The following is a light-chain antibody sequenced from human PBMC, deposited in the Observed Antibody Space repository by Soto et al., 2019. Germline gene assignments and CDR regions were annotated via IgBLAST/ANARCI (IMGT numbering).Light chain of an antibody. CDR3: QHYNTYPWT. CDR1: QSISSW. V-gene: IGKV1-5*01. Sequence: DVHMTQSPSTLSASVGDRFTITCRASQSISSWLAWYQKKPGKAPKLLIYDASNLASGVPSRFRGSGSGTEFTLTITTLQPEDFETYYCQHYNTYPWTFGHGTKVDIK. J-gene: IGKJ1*01. CDR2: DAS.